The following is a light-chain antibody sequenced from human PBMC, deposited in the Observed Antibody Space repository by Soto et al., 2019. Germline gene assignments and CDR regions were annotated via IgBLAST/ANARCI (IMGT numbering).Light chain of an antibody. CDR1: TSNIGENY. CDR2: END. Sequence: QSVLTQPPSVSAAPGQNVTILFSGSTSNIGENYVAWYQQVPGTAPKLLIYENDKRPSGIPDRFSGSKFGTSGTLDITGLQTGDEADYYCGTWDSSLTGAVFGEGTQLTVL. V-gene: IGLV1-51*02. J-gene: IGLJ3*02. CDR3: GTWDSSLTGAV.